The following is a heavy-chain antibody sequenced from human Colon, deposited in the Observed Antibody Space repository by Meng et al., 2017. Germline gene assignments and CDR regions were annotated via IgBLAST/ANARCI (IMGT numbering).Heavy chain of an antibody. CDR2: IYNTGST. D-gene: IGHD2-15*01. CDR3: ARGPPAAS. V-gene: IGHV4-59*02. J-gene: IGHJ5*02. CDR1: GASVGGDY. Sequence: SETLSLTCTVSGASVGGDYWSWIRQPPGKGLEGIGYIYNTGSTNYNPSLESRVTISRDTSKSQFSLKLSSVTAADTAVYYCARGPPAASWGPATLVTVSS.